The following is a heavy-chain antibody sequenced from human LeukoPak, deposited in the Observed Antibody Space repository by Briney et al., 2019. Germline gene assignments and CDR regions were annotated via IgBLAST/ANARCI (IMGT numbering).Heavy chain of an antibody. V-gene: IGHV3-21*01. CDR3: ARAAMVRGVILIAFDY. CDR2: ISSSSSYI. J-gene: IGHJ4*02. CDR1: GFTFSSYS. Sequence: GGSLRLSCAASGFTFSSYSMNWVRQAPGKGLEWVSSISSSSSYIYYADSVKGRFTISRDNAKNSLYLQMNSLRAEDTAVYYCARAAMVRGVILIAFDYWGQGILVTVSS. D-gene: IGHD3-10*01.